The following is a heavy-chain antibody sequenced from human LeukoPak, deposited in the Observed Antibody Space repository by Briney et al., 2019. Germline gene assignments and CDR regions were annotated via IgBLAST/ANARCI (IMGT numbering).Heavy chain of an antibody. D-gene: IGHD1-7*01. CDR1: GYTFTGYY. V-gene: IGHV1-2*06. Sequence: ASVKVSCKASGYTFTGYYMHWVRQAPGQGLEWMGRINPNSGGTNYAQKFQGRVTMTRDTSISTAYMELSRLRSDDTAVYYCARAMVVTGTTIAFDIWGLGTMVTVSS. CDR2: INPNSGGT. CDR3: ARAMVVTGTTIAFDI. J-gene: IGHJ3*02.